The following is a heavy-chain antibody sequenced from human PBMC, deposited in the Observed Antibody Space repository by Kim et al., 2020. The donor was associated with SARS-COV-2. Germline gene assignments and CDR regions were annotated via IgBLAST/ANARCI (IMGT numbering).Heavy chain of an antibody. J-gene: IGHJ4*02. V-gene: IGHV3-11*01. Sequence: GGSLRLSCAASGFTFSDYYMSWIRQPPGKGWEGVPYFRISGRTIYYPASGKARFTIPRTNAKNSLYLQRNSLRPEDTAVYYCARDGDSYGYFRVWAPSNWGQGTLVTVSS. CDR2: FRISGRTI. CDR1: GFTFSDYY. D-gene: IGHD5-18*01. CDR3: ARDGDSYGYFRVWAPSN.